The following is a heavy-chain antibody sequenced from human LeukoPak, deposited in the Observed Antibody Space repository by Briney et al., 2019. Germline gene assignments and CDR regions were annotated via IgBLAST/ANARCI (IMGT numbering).Heavy chain of an antibody. V-gene: IGHV4-39*01. Sequence: KPSETLSLTCTVSGGSISSSSYYWGWIRQPPGKGLEWIGSIYYSGSTYYNPSLKSRVTISVDTSKNQFSLKLSSVTAADTAVYYCARLQDGYNSRYFDYWGQGTLVTVSS. CDR2: IYYSGST. CDR1: GGSISSSSYY. CDR3: ARLQDGYNSRYFDY. D-gene: IGHD5-24*01. J-gene: IGHJ4*02.